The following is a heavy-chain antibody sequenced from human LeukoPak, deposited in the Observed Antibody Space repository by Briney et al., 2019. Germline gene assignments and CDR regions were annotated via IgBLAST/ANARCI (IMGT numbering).Heavy chain of an antibody. J-gene: IGHJ4*02. CDR2: ISGSGGST. Sequence: QTGGSLRLSCAASGFKFSNYAMHWVRQAPGKGLEWVSAISGSGGSTYYADSVKGRFTISRDNSKNTLYLQMNSLRAEDTAVYYCARDYERSGSYSHYWGQGTLVTVSS. CDR3: ARDYERSGSYSHY. V-gene: IGHV3-23*01. CDR1: GFKFSNYA. D-gene: IGHD1-26*01.